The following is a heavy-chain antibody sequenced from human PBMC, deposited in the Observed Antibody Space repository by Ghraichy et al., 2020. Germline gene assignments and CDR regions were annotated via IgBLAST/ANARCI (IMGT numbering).Heavy chain of an antibody. CDR2: INPNSGIT. D-gene: IGHD5-18*01. J-gene: IGHJ6*02. Sequence: ASVKVSCKASGYTFTGYFIHWVRQAPGQGLEWMGWINPNSGITNHAQNFQGRVSMTRDTSISTVYMELTRLTSDVTAVYYCARDEGDTALPYYYKGMDVWGQGTTVTVPS. CDR1: GYTFTGYF. CDR3: ARDEGDTALPYYYKGMDV. V-gene: IGHV1-2*02.